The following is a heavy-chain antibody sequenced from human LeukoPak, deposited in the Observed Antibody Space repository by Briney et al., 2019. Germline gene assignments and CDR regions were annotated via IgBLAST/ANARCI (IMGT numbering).Heavy chain of an antibody. V-gene: IGHV4-59*07. D-gene: IGHD3-10*01. CDR1: GGSISTYY. J-gene: IGHJ4*02. CDR2: IYYSGST. Sequence: PSATLSLTCTVSGGSISTYYWSWIRQPPGKGLEWIGYIYYSGSTNYNPSLKSRVTISVDTSKKQFSLKLSSVTAADTAVYYCASSGSSGRIYYWGQGTLVTVSS. CDR3: ASSGSSGRIYY.